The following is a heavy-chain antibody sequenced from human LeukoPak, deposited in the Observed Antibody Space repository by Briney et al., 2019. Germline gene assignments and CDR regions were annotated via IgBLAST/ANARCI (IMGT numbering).Heavy chain of an antibody. Sequence: PGGSLRLSCAASGFTFSSYSMNWVRQAPGKGLEWVSYISSSSSTIYYADSVKGRFTISRDNAKNSLYLQMSSLRAEDTAVYYCARAAHYDFWSGYYRNYGMDVWGQGTTVTVSS. CDR3: ARAAHYDFWSGYYRNYGMDV. V-gene: IGHV3-48*04. J-gene: IGHJ6*02. D-gene: IGHD3-3*01. CDR1: GFTFSSYS. CDR2: ISSSSSTI.